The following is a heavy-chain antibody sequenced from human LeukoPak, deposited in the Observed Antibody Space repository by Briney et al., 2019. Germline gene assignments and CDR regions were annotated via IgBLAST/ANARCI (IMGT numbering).Heavy chain of an antibody. CDR2: ISLTGET. Sequence: PSETLSLTCGVSGGSISSTNWWGWVRQPPGQGLEWIGEISLTGETNYNPSLNGRVTTSLDESRNQLSLDLTSVTAADTAIYYCSRESGAFCPFGYWGQGTLVIVPP. CDR1: GGSISSTNW. V-gene: IGHV4-4*02. J-gene: IGHJ4*02. CDR3: SRESGAFCPFGY. D-gene: IGHD1-26*01.